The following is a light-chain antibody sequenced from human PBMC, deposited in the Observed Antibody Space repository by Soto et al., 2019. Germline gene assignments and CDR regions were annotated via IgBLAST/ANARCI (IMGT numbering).Light chain of an antibody. CDR2: GAS. J-gene: IGKJ3*01. CDR3: KQYGSSHLFT. V-gene: IGKV3-20*01. CDR1: QSVSSSY. Sequence: ESVMTQSPGTRSLSPGERATLACRASQSVSSSYLAWYQQKPGQAPRLLIYGASSRSTGIPDRFSGSGSGTDFTLTISRLEPEDLAVYYCKQYGSSHLFTFGPGTKGDI.